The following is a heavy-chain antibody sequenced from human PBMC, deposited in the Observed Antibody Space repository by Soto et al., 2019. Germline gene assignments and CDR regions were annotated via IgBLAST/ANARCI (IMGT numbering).Heavy chain of an antibody. V-gene: IGHV1-69*13. Sequence: ASVKVSCKASGGTFSSYAISWVRQAPGQGLEWMGGIIPIFGTANYAQKFQGRVTITADESTSTAYMELSSLRSEDTAVYYCARSYSSSSRWFDPWGQGTLVTVSS. J-gene: IGHJ5*02. CDR3: ARSYSSSSRWFDP. CDR1: GGTFSSYA. D-gene: IGHD6-6*01. CDR2: IIPIFGTA.